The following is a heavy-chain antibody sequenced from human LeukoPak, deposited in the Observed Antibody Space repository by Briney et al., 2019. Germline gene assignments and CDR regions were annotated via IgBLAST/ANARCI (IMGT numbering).Heavy chain of an antibody. J-gene: IGHJ6*03. Sequence: SETLSLTCTVSGGSMSSHYWSWLRQPPGQGLEWIGYIYYIGTTNYNPSLRSRVTISVDTSKNQFSLKLSSVTAADTAVYYCARDRPHDYGDYGLPDYFYFYLDVWGKGTTVTVSS. CDR1: GGSMSSHY. CDR3: ARDRPHDYGDYGLPDYFYFYLDV. V-gene: IGHV4-59*11. CDR2: IYYIGTT. D-gene: IGHD4-17*01.